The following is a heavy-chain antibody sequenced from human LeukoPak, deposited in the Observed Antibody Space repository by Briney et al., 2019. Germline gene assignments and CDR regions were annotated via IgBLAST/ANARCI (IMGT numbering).Heavy chain of an antibody. V-gene: IGHV1-69*13. CDR2: IIPIFGTA. Sequence: ASVKVSCKASGGTFSSYAISWVRQAPGQGLEWMGGIIPIFGTANYAQKFQGRVTITADESTSTAYMELSSLRSEDTAVYYCARRYCSGGSCYSNWFDPWGQGTLVTVSS. CDR3: ARRYCSGGSCYSNWFDP. CDR1: GGTFSSYA. D-gene: IGHD2-15*01. J-gene: IGHJ5*02.